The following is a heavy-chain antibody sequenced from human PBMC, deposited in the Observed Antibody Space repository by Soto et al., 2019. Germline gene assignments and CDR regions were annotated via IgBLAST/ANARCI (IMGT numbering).Heavy chain of an antibody. CDR2: ISGSGGST. D-gene: IGHD3-3*01. Sequence: GGSLRLSCAASGFTFSSYAMSWVRQAPGKGLEWVSAISGSGGSTYYADSVKGRFTISRDNSKNTLYLQMNSLRAEDTAVYYCAKAYYDFWSGYWYLDYWGQGTLVTVSS. CDR1: GFTFSSYA. J-gene: IGHJ4*02. CDR3: AKAYYDFWSGYWYLDY. V-gene: IGHV3-23*01.